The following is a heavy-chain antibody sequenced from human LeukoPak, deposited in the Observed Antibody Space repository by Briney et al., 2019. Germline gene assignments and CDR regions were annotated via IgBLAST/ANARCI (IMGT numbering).Heavy chain of an antibody. CDR2: IKQDGSEK. Sequence: PGGSLRLSCASSGLIFSSYWMTWIRQAPGKGLEGGANIKQDGSEKYYVDAVKGRFTISRDNAKNSLYLQMNSLRAEDTAVYYCARDTGGGYSCYDCWGQGTLVTVSS. J-gene: IGHJ4*02. CDR3: ARDTGGGYSCYDC. CDR1: GLIFSSYW. D-gene: IGHD5-18*01. V-gene: IGHV3-7*01.